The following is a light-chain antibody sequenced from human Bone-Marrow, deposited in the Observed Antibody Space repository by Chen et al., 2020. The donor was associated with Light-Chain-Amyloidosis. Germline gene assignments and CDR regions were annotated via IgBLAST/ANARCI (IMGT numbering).Light chain of an antibody. CDR1: TSNIGTYT. V-gene: IGLV1-44*01. CDR2: SDN. J-gene: IGLJ2*01. CDR3: AAWDDSLNGVV. Sequence: QSVLTQPPSTSGTPGQRVTISCSGSTSNIGTYTLNWYRQVPGTAPRLLIQSDNQRPSGVPDRFSGSKSGTSASLAIRWLQSEEEADYYCAAWDDSLNGVVFGAGPKLTVL.